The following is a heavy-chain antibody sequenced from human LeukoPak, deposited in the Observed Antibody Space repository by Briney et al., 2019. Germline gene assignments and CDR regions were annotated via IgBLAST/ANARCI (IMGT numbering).Heavy chain of an antibody. D-gene: IGHD3-3*01. CDR2: IYYSGST. CDR1: GGSISSSSYY. Sequence: PSETLSLTCTVSGGSISSSSYYWGWIRQPPGKGLEWIGSIYYSGSTYYNPSLKSRVTISVDTSKSQFSLKLSSVTAADTAVYYCARSPDYDFWSGYYRTLYFDYWGQGTLVTVSS. J-gene: IGHJ4*02. V-gene: IGHV4-39*01. CDR3: ARSPDYDFWSGYYRTLYFDY.